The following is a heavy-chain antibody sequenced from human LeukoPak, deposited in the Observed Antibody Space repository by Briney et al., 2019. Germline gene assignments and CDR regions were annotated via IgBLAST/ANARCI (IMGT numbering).Heavy chain of an antibody. CDR3: ARHGPDYCDSSGYYWAHYFDY. Sequence: GESLKISCKGSGYSFTSYWIGWVRQMPGKGLEWMGIIYPGDSDTRYSPSFQGQVTISADKSISTAYLQWSSLKASDTAMYYCARHGPDYCDSSGYYWAHYFDYWGQGTLVTVSS. V-gene: IGHV5-51*01. D-gene: IGHD3-22*01. J-gene: IGHJ4*02. CDR2: IYPGDSDT. CDR1: GYSFTSYW.